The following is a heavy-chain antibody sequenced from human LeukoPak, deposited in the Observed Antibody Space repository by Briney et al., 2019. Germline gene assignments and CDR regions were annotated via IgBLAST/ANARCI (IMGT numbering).Heavy chain of an antibody. CDR3: ARGRRILGGPENAGDFFDF. CDR1: GYTLTDYY. CDR2: INPNSGAT. J-gene: IGHJ4*01. Sequence: ASVKVSCKASGYTLTDYYLHWVRQAPGQGLKWMGWINPNSGATHYAQSFQARVTMTRDTSIASSYMELAGLESDDTAVYYCARGRRILGGPENAGDFFDFWGQGSLVTVSS. V-gene: IGHV1-2*02. D-gene: IGHD3-16*01.